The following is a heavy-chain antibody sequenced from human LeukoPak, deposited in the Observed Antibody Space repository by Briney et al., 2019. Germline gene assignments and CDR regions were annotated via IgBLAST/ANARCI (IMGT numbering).Heavy chain of an antibody. V-gene: IGHV3-53*01. CDR3: AKLGYYYDSSGYLPFDY. J-gene: IGHJ4*02. CDR1: GFTFSNYP. Sequence: PGGSLRLSCAASGFTFSNYPMNWVRQAPGKGLEWVSVIYSGGSTYYADSVKGRFTISRDNSKNTLYLQMNSLRAEDTAVYYCAKLGYYYDSSGYLPFDYWGQGTLVTVSS. CDR2: IYSGGST. D-gene: IGHD3-22*01.